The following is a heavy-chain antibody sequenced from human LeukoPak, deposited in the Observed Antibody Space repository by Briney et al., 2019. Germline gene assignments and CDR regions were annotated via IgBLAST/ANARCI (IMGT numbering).Heavy chain of an antibody. D-gene: IGHD6-19*01. J-gene: IGHJ4*02. CDR1: GGTFSSYA. CDR3: ARVQQWLGYVY. V-gene: IGHV1-69*06. CDR2: IIPIFGTA. Sequence: SVKVSCKASGGTFSSYAISWVRQAPGQGLEWMGGIIPIFGTANYAQKFQGRVTITADKSTSTAYMELSSLRSEDTAAYYCARVQQWLGYVYWGQGTLVTVSS.